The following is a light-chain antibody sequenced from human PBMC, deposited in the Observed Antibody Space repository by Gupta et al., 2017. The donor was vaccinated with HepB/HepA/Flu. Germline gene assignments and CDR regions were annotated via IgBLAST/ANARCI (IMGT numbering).Light chain of an antibody. V-gene: IGLV1-44*01. CDR3: AAWDDSLNGPYVV. Sequence: QSVLPQPPSASGTPGQRVPLSCSGSSSNIGFNAVNWYQHLPGTAPKLLIFSSNRRPSGVPDRFSGSKSGTSASLAISGLQSEDEGDYYCAAWDDSLNGPYVVFGGGTKLTVL. CDR1: SSNIGFNA. J-gene: IGLJ2*01. CDR2: SSN.